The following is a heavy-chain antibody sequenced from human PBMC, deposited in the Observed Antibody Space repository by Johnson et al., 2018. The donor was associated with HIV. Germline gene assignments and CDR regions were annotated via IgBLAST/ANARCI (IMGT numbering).Heavy chain of an antibody. CDR3: ARDQGELRRTHAFDI. CDR2: ISYDGSNK. J-gene: IGHJ3*02. V-gene: IGHV3-30-3*01. Sequence: QVQLVESGGGLIQPGGSLRLSCAASGFTVSSNYMSWVRQALGQGLEWVAVISYDGSNKYYADSVKGRFTISRDNSKNTLYLQMNSLRHEDTAVYYCARDQGELRRTHAFDIWGQGTMVTVSS. CDR1: GFTVSSNY. D-gene: IGHD1-14*01.